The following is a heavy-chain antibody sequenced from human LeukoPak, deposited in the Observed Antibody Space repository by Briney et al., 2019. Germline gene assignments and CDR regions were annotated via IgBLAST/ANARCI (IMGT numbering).Heavy chain of an antibody. CDR2: ISYDGSNK. J-gene: IGHJ4*02. CDR1: GFTFSSYG. Sequence: PGGSLRLSCAASGFTFSSYGMHWVRQAPGKGLEWVAVISYDGSNKYYADSVKGRFTISRDNSKNTLYLQMNSLRAEDTAVYYCAITGYGGNSFPVDYWGQGTLVTVSS. D-gene: IGHD4-23*01. CDR3: AITGYGGNSFPVDY. V-gene: IGHV3-30*03.